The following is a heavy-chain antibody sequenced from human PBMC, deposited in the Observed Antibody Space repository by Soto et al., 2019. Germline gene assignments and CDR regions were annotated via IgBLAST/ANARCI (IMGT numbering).Heavy chain of an antibody. D-gene: IGHD1-20*01. Sequence: EVQLVESGGGLVQPGGSLRLSCAASGFAFNTYWMHWVRQVPGKELVWISKINGDGTAIKYADSVKGRFTISRDNAQNTLFLYMDNLSADDTTVYYCARHWYHCMDVWGKGPTVTVSS. V-gene: IGHV3-74*03. J-gene: IGHJ6*03. CDR2: INGDGTAI. CDR1: GFAFNTYW. CDR3: ARHWYHCMDV.